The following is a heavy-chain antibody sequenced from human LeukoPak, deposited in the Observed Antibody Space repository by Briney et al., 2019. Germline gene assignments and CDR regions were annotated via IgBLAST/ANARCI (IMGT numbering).Heavy chain of an antibody. CDR3: VASGDYFFNH. CDR1: GGSVSNHNW. V-gene: IGHV4-4*02. J-gene: IGHJ4*02. Sequence: PSGTLSLTCAISGGSVSNHNWWTWVRQPPGKGLEWIGEIYHSGDTNYNPSLESRVAMSVDKSKNHFSLRLSSVTAADTAVYYCVASGDYFFNHWGQGTLVTVSS. CDR2: IYHSGDT. D-gene: IGHD4-17*01.